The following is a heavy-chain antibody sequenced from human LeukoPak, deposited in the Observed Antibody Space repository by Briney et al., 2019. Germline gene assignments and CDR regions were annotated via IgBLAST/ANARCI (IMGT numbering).Heavy chain of an antibody. V-gene: IGHV4-59*10. CDR2: IYTSGST. J-gene: IGHJ3*02. CDR1: GGSFSGYY. CDR3: ARDVRGVKDAFDI. D-gene: IGHD3-10*02. Sequence: SETLSLTCAVYGGSFSGYYWSWIRQPPGKGLEWIGRIYTSGSTNYNPSLKSRVTMSVDTSKNQFSLKLSSVTAADTAVYYCARDVRGVKDAFDIWGQGTMVTVSS.